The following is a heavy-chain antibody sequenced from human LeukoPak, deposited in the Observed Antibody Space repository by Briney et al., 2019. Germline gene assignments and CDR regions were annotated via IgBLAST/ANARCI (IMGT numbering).Heavy chain of an antibody. D-gene: IGHD3-10*01. Sequence: PGRSLRLSCAASRFTFRDYAMHWVRQAPGRGLEGVAAISYDGSNKYYADSVKGRFTISRDNSKNTLYLQMNSLRAEDTALYYCARDDGSSWCGEGYFDYWGQGTLVTVSS. CDR1: RFTFRDYA. CDR2: ISYDGSNK. V-gene: IGHV3-30-3*01. J-gene: IGHJ4*02. CDR3: ARDDGSSWCGEGYFDY.